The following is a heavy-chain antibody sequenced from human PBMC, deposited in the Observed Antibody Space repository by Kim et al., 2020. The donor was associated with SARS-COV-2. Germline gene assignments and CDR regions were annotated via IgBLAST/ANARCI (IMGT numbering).Heavy chain of an antibody. CDR2: IYYSGST. CDR1: GGSISSYY. D-gene: IGHD1-1*01. V-gene: IGHV4-59*01. CDR3: ARGTTGEPYYYGMDV. J-gene: IGHJ6*02. Sequence: SETLSLTCTVSGGSISSYYWSWIRQPPGKGLEWIGYIYYSGSTNYNPSLTSRVTISVEPSKNQFSLKLSSVTAADTAVYYCARGTTGEPYYYGMDVWGQGTTVTVS.